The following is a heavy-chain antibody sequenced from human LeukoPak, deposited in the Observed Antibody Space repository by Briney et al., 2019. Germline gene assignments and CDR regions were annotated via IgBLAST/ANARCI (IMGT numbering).Heavy chain of an antibody. CDR1: GFTFSSYS. Sequence: GGSLRLSCAASGFTFSSYSMNRVRQAPGKGLEWVSSISSSSSYIYYADSVKGRFTISRDNAKNSLYLQMNSLRAEDTAVYYCARDYCGGDCYFSYWGQGTLVTVSS. CDR2: ISSSSSYI. CDR3: ARDYCGGDCYFSY. V-gene: IGHV3-21*01. D-gene: IGHD2-21*01. J-gene: IGHJ4*02.